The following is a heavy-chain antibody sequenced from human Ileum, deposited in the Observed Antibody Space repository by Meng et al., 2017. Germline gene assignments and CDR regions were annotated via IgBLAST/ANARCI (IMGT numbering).Heavy chain of an antibody. CDR3: ARVAYCSGGSCYSGLSVYFDY. V-gene: IGHV3-21*01. CDR2: ISSSSSYI. D-gene: IGHD2-15*01. J-gene: IGHJ4*02. Sequence: GGSLRLSCAASGFTFSSYSMNWVRQAPGKGLEWVSSISSSSSYIYYADSVKGRFTISRDNAKNSLYLQMNSLRAEDTAVYYCARVAYCSGGSCYSGLSVYFDYWGQGTLVTVSS. CDR1: GFTFSSYS.